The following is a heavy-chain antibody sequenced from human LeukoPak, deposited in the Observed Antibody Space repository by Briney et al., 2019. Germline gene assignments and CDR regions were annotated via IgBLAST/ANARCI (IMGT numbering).Heavy chain of an antibody. CDR1: GFTFSSFE. V-gene: IGHV3-48*03. CDR2: ISNSGGSI. CDR3: ARSFDI. J-gene: IGHJ3*02. Sequence: GGSLRLSCAASGFTFSSFEMNWVRQAPGKGLEWVAHISNSGGSIYYADSVKGRFTISRDNTKNSLYLQMNSLRAEDTAVYYCARSFDIWGQGTMVAVSS.